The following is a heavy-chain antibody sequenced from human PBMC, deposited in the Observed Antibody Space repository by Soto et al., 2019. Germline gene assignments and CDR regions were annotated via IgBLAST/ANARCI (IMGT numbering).Heavy chain of an antibody. CDR1: VGTFSIYA. CDR2: IIPIFGTA. Sequence: ASVKVSCKASVGTFSIYAIIWVRQAPGQGLEWMGGIIPIFGTANYAQKFQGRVTITADESTSTAYMELSSLGSEDTAVYYCASLRQDYYYYYGMDVWGQGTTVTVSS. V-gene: IGHV1-69*13. J-gene: IGHJ6*02. CDR3: ASLRQDYYYYYGMDV.